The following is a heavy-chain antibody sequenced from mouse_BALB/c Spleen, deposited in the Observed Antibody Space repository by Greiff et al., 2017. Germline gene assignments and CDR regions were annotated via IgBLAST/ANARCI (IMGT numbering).Heavy chain of an antibody. Sequence: EVQLQESGAELVKPGASVKLSCTASGFNIKDTYMHWVKQRPEQGLEWIGRIDPANGNTKYDPKFQGKATITADTSSNTAYLQLSSLTSEDTAVYYCARSPDYDVEFAYWGQGTLVTVSA. D-gene: IGHD2-4*01. CDR2: IDPANGNT. CDR3: ARSPDYDVEFAY. J-gene: IGHJ3*01. CDR1: GFNIKDTY. V-gene: IGHV14-3*02.